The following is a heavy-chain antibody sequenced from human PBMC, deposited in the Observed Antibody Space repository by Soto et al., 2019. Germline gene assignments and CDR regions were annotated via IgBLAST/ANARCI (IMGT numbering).Heavy chain of an antibody. CDR2: INPNSGGT. V-gene: IGHV1-2*04. J-gene: IGHJ6*02. CDR1: GYTFTGYY. CDR3: ARGADSSSPMRSTYYYYGMDV. Sequence: QVQLVQSGAEVKKPGASVKVSCKASGYTFTGYYMHWVRQAPGQGLEWMGWINPNSGGTNYAQKFQGWVTMTRDTSISTAYMELSRLRSDDTAVYYCARGADSSSPMRSTYYYYGMDVWGQGTTVTVSS. D-gene: IGHD6-6*01.